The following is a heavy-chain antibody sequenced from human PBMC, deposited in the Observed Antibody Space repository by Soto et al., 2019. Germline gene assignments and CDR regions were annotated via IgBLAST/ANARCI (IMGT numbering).Heavy chain of an antibody. CDR3: VAELDFGKLSVV. CDR2: TIPLFGTT. CDR1: GDTFKNSV. Sequence: QVQLVPSGVEVKKPGSSVRVSCKASGDTFKNSVISWVRQAPGQGLEWMGGTIPLFGTTDYAQKFQGRLTITTDESTTTAYMEVSRLTSEDTAVYYCVAELDFGKLSVVWGQGTTVIVSS. V-gene: IGHV1-69*01. J-gene: IGHJ6*02. D-gene: IGHD3-10*01.